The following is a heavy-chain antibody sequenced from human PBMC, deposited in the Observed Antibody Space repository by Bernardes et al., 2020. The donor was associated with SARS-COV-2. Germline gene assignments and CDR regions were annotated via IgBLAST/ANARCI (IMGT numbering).Heavy chain of an antibody. CDR2: IYSGGST. D-gene: IGHD4-17*01. CDR1: GFSVSSNY. CDR3: ARVVYGDYYDY. V-gene: IGHV3-53*04. Sequence: GGSLRLSCAASGFSVSSNYMSWVRQAPGKGLEWVSVIYSGGSTYYADSVKGRFTISRHNSKNTLYLQMNSLRAEDTAVYYCARVVYGDYYDYWGQGTLVTVSS. J-gene: IGHJ4*02.